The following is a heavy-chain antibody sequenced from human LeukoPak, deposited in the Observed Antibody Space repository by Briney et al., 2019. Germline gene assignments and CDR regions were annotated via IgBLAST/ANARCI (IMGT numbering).Heavy chain of an antibody. Sequence: GGSLRLSCAASGFTVSSNYMSWVRQAPGKGLEWVSVIYSGGSTYYADSVKGRFTISRDNSKNTLYLQINSLRAEDTAVYYCARYYYDSSGYFDYWGQGTLVTVSS. D-gene: IGHD3-22*01. V-gene: IGHV3-53*01. CDR3: ARYYYDSSGYFDY. CDR2: IYSGGST. J-gene: IGHJ4*02. CDR1: GFTVSSNY.